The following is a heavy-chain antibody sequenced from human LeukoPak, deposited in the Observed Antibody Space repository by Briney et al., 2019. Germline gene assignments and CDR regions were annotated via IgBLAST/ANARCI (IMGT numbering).Heavy chain of an antibody. D-gene: IGHD3-10*01. CDR3: ARDLGLRGVTNWFDP. CDR2: IDPSGGAS. Sequence: ASVKVSCKASAYTFSKYLIHWVRQAPGQGLEWMGIIDPSGGASGYAQKFQGRVTMTSKTYTSTVYMELSSMSYEDTAIYYCARDLGLRGVTNWFDPWGKGTLVTVSS. V-gene: IGHV1-46*01. CDR1: AYTFSKYL. J-gene: IGHJ5*02.